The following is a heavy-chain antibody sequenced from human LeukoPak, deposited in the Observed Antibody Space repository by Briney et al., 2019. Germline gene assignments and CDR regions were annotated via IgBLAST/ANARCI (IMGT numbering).Heavy chain of an antibody. CDR1: GGSISNSSSY. V-gene: IGHV4-39*01. D-gene: IGHD6-13*01. J-gene: IGHJ4*02. CDR3: ARRTSAAGTQWLRHGGFYYFDY. CDR2: IYYSGST. Sequence: SETLSLTCTVSGGSISNSSSYWGWIRQPPGKGLEWIGSIYYSGSTYYNPSLKSRVTISVDTSKNQFSLKLSSVTAADTAVYYCARRTSAAGTQWLRHGGFYYFDYWGQGTLVTVSS.